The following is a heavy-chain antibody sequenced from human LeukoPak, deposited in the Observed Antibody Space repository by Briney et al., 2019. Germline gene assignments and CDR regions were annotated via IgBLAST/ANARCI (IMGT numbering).Heavy chain of an antibody. CDR1: GYTFTVKF. CDR2: IEPKSGDT. Sequence: EASVKVSCKTSGYTFTVKFFHFLRQAPGQGLEYVGGIEPKSGDTVFGQKFRGWVTVSWDTSASTAYMELSSLRSEDTAVYYCARAVRERAPTPLDPVNCSGGSCYSYYFDYWGQGTLVTVSS. D-gene: IGHD2-15*01. J-gene: IGHJ4*02. V-gene: IGHV1-2*04. CDR3: ARAVRERAPTPLDPVNCSGGSCYSYYFDY.